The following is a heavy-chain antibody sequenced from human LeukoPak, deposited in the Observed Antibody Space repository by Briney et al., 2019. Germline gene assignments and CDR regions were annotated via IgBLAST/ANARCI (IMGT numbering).Heavy chain of an antibody. CDR2: ISYDGSNK. D-gene: IGHD3-10*01. V-gene: IGHV3-30*03. CDR1: GFTFGSYG. Sequence: GGSLRLSCAASGFTFGSYGMHWVRQAPGKGLEWVAVISYDGSNKYYADSVKGRFTISRDNSKNTLYLQMNSLRAEDTAVYYCARGSLWFGEVSYGMDVWGQGTTVTVSS. J-gene: IGHJ6*02. CDR3: ARGSLWFGEVSYGMDV.